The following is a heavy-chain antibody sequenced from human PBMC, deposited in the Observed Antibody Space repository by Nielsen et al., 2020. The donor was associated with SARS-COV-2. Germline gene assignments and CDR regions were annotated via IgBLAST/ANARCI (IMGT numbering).Heavy chain of an antibody. V-gene: IGHV1-18*01. Sequence: ASVKVSCKASGYTFTSYGISWVRQAPGQGLEWKGWISAYNGNTNYAQKLQGRVTMTTDTSTSTAYMELRSLRSDDTAVYYCARDEGVRGVSYYYYGMDVWGQGTTVTVSS. CDR2: ISAYNGNT. CDR3: ARDEGVRGVSYYYYGMDV. CDR1: GYTFTSYG. D-gene: IGHD3-10*01. J-gene: IGHJ6*02.